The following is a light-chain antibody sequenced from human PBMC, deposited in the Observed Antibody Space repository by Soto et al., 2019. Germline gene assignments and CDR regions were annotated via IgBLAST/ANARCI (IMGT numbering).Light chain of an antibody. CDR3: MQALQNPLT. CDR1: ESLLYSNGNNY. J-gene: IGKJ4*01. CDR2: LCS. Sequence: DIVMTQSPLSLPVTPGEPASISCRSSESLLYSNGNNYLDWYLQKPGQIPQLLMYLCSTRASGVPDRFSGSGSCTDFTLTISRVEAEDVGVYYCMQALQNPLTFGGGTKVEIK. V-gene: IGKV2-28*01.